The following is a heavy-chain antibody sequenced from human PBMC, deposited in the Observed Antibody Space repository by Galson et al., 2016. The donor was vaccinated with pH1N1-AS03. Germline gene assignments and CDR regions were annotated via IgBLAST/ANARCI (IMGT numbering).Heavy chain of an antibody. J-gene: IGHJ5*02. D-gene: IGHD3-3*01. CDR2: VGGVDGSL. CDR1: GFTFSIYA. Sequence: SLRLSCAASGFTFSIYAMHWVRQAPGKGLEWVSGVGGVDGSLWYAESVKGRFTVSRENSKGTLDLQMNSLRADDTAVYYCARGSGSPHWFDPWGQGTLVTVSS. CDR3: ARGSGSPHWFDP. V-gene: IGHV3-23*01.